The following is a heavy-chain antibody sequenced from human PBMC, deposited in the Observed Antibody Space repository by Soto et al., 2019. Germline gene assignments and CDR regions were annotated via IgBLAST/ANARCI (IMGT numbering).Heavy chain of an antibody. CDR2: ISYSGGT. V-gene: IGHV4-59*08. J-gene: IGHJ4*02. Sequence: SETLSLTCNVSGGSIISYYWSWIRQPPGKGLEWIGHISYSGGTNYNPSLKTGVAISVDTSKNKFCLKLDSVTAADPAVYYCARLGTGGYYFAYWGQGTLVTVSS. CDR3: ARLGTGGYYFAY. CDR1: GGSIISYY. D-gene: IGHD3-16*01.